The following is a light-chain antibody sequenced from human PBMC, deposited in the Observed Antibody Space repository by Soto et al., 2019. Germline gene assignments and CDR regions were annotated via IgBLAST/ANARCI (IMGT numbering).Light chain of an antibody. CDR1: QSVSSSY. CDR2: GAS. V-gene: IGKV3-20*01. Sequence: EIVLTQSPGTLSLSPGERATLSCRASQSVSSSYLDWYQQKPGQAPRLLIYGASSRATGIPDRFSGSGSGTDFTLTIRRLEPEDFAVYYCQQYGSSPTFGQGTKVEIK. CDR3: QQYGSSPT. J-gene: IGKJ1*01.